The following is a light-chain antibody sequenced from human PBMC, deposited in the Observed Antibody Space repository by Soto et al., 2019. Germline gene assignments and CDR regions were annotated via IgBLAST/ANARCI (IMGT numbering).Light chain of an antibody. V-gene: IGKV1-8*01. CDR1: QGISSY. CDR2: SAS. Sequence: AIRRTQSPSSLSASTGDRFTTSCVASQGISSYLAWYQQKPGKAPKLLSYSASSLQSGVPSRVSGSGAGTDFTLTSSSLQPEDFATYYCQQSYSTLWTFGQGTKVDI. J-gene: IGKJ1*01. CDR3: QQSYSTLWT.